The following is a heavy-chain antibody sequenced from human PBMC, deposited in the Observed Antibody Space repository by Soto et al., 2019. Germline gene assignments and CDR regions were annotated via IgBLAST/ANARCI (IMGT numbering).Heavy chain of an antibody. J-gene: IGHJ4*02. CDR1: GGSISSYY. V-gene: IGHV4-59*01. D-gene: IGHD3-3*02. Sequence: SETLSLTSTVSGGSISSYYWSWIRQPPGKGLEWIGYIYYSGSTNYNPSLKSRVTISVDTSKNQFSLKLSSVTAADTAVYYCAREIASLAFFDYWGQGTLVTVSS. CDR2: IYYSGST. CDR3: AREIASLAFFDY.